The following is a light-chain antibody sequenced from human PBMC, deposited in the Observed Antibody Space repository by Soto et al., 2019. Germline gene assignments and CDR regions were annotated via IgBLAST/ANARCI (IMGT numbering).Light chain of an antibody. CDR2: DAS. V-gene: IGKV1-33*01. CDR1: QGIKNY. Sequence: DIQMTQSPSYVSASVGDRVTITCRASQGIKNYLNWYQQKPGRAPKLLIYDASNLEAGVPSRFRGSGSGTDFTFTISRLQPEDIATYYCQQYENLPTFGQGTRLEIK. CDR3: QQYENLPT. J-gene: IGKJ5*01.